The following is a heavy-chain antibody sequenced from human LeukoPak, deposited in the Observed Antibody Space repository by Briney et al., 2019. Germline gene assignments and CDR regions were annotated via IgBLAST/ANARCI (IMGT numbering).Heavy chain of an antibody. CDR1: GFTLSNYG. CDR2: IKGGDT. Sequence: PGGSLRLSCAASGFTLSNYGMVWVRQAPGKGLQWVSSIKGGDTAYADSVRGRFTISRDISKNTVYLQMNSLRAEDTAVYYCARRVSGTYIQPFDSWGQGTLVTVSS. V-gene: IGHV3-23*01. J-gene: IGHJ4*02. D-gene: IGHD1-26*01. CDR3: ARRVSGTYIQPFDS.